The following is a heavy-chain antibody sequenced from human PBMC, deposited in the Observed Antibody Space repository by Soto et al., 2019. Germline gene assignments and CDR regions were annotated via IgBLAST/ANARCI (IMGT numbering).Heavy chain of an antibody. CDR3: ASPALTVTTPGLYYYGMDV. Sequence: ASVKVYCRAAGGTVSRSAFSGLRPATGQGLEWMGGIIPIFGTANYAQKFQGRVTITADESTSTAYMELSSLRSEDTAVYYCASPALTVTTPGLYYYGMDVWGQGTTVTVSS. J-gene: IGHJ6*02. CDR1: GGTVSRSA. V-gene: IGHV1-69*13. D-gene: IGHD4-17*01. CDR2: IIPIFGTA.